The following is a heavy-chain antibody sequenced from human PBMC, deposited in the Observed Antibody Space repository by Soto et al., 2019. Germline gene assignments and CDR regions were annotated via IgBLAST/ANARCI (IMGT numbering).Heavy chain of an antibody. D-gene: IGHD3-22*01. V-gene: IGHV5-51*01. Sequence: ASLKISGKGCGYSFTSYWIAWVRQIPGKSLEWMGIIYPGDSDTKYSPSFPGQVTFSADQSRSPAFLQGSSRKAPDNPMSYYAKIGTGSLYENRGYSSLTDGRIAWGQGTPVT. CDR3: AKIGTGSLYENRGYSSLTDGRIA. J-gene: IGHJ6*01. CDR2: IYPGDSDT. CDR1: GYSFTSYW.